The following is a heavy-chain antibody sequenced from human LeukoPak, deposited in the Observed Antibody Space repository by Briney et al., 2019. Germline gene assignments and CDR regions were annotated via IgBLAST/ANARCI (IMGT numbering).Heavy chain of an antibody. Sequence: QPRGSLRLSCAASGFTFSSHAMHWVRQAPGKGLEYVSAISNNGGSTYYANSVKGRFTISRDNSKNTLYLQMGSLRAEDMAVYYCARWSAVTTQNYGMDVWGQGTTVTVSS. J-gene: IGHJ6*02. D-gene: IGHD4-17*01. V-gene: IGHV3-64*01. CDR3: ARWSAVTTQNYGMDV. CDR2: ISNNGGST. CDR1: GFTFSSHA.